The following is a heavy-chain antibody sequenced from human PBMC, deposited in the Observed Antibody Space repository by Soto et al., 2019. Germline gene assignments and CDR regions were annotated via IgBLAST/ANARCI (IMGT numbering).Heavy chain of an antibody. CDR1: GGSISSGGYY. V-gene: IGHV4-31*03. CDR2: IYYSGGT. J-gene: IGHJ5*02. Sequence: QVQLQESGPGLVKPSQTLSLTCTVSGGSISSGGYYWSWIRQHPGKGLEYIGYIYYSGGTYSNPSLRSRVTISVDTAKNQFSLKLSSVTAADTAVYYCARDRGGYGWFDPWGQGTLVTVSS. D-gene: IGHD5-12*01. CDR3: ARDRGGYGWFDP.